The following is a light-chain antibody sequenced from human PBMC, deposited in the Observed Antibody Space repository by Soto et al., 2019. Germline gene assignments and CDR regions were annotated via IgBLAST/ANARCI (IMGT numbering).Light chain of an antibody. CDR1: QAISNY. V-gene: IGKV1-27*01. CDR2: GAS. J-gene: IGKJ4*01. Sequence: DIQMTQSPSSLSAALGDRVTVTCRASQAISNYLAWYQQKPGEVPKLLITGASTLQSGVPSRFSGSGFGTDFTLTISSLQPEDVATYYCQKYDGVPLTFGGGTKVEIK. CDR3: QKYDGVPLT.